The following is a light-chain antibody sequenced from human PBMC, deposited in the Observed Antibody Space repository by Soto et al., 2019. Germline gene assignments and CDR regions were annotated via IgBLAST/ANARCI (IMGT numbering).Light chain of an antibody. CDR2: EVN. V-gene: IGLV2-14*03. Sequence: QSALTQPASVSGSPGQSITISCTGTSNDVGGYNYVSWFQQHPGKAPKLMIYEVNNRPSGVSNRFSGSKSGHTASLTISGLQAEDEAAYYCSSYSISSTPVLFGGGTKLTVL. J-gene: IGLJ2*01. CDR3: SSYSISSTPVL. CDR1: SNDVGGYNY.